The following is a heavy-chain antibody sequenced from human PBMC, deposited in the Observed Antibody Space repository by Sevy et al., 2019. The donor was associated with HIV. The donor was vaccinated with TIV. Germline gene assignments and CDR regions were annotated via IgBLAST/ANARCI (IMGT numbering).Heavy chain of an antibody. D-gene: IGHD3-22*01. J-gene: IGHJ4*02. CDR2: IYYSGST. Sequence: SETLSLTCTVSGGSISSGGYYWSWIRQHPGKGLEWIGYIYYSGSTYYNPSLKSRVTISVDTSKNQFSLKLSSVTAADTAVYYCARATQVYYDSRGYYYDYWGQGTLVTVSS. V-gene: IGHV4-31*03. CDR3: ARATQVYYDSRGYYYDY. CDR1: GGSISSGGYY.